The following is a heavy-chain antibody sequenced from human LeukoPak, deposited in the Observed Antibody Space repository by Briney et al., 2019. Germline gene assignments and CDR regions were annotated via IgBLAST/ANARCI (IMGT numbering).Heavy chain of an antibody. D-gene: IGHD5-12*01. CDR1: GFTFTSSA. V-gene: IGHV1-58*02. CDR2: IVVGSGNT. Sequence: GASVKVSCKASGFTFTSSAMQWVRQAHGQRLEWIGWIVVGSGNTNYAQKFQERVTITRDMSTSTAYMELSSLRYEDTAVYYCAATGYSGYMFDPWGQGTLVTVSS. CDR3: AATGYSGYMFDP. J-gene: IGHJ5*02.